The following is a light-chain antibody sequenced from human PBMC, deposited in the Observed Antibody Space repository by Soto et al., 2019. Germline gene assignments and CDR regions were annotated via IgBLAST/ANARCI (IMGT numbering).Light chain of an antibody. Sequence: QLVLTQPPSLSGTPGQRVTISCSGSNFNVKNNYVYWYQQFAGTAHKLLIYSNNRRPSGVLDRFSGSKSGSSASLAISGLRPEDEADYYCASWDDSLSETVFGGGTQLTVL. CDR2: SNN. CDR1: NFNVKNNY. J-gene: IGLJ7*01. V-gene: IGLV1-47*01. CDR3: ASWDDSLSETV.